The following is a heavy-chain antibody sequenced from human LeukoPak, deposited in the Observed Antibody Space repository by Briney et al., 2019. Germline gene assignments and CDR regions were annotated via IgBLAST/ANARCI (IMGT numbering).Heavy chain of an antibody. V-gene: IGHV3-48*02. Sequence: GGSLRLSCAASGFTFSYYSMNWVRQAPRKELEWISYSNTDGTISYADSVKGRFTISRDNAENSLYLQMNSLRDEDTAVYFCVRDRDYAFDFWGQGTMVTVSS. J-gene: IGHJ3*01. CDR2: SNTDGTI. CDR1: GFTFSYYS. CDR3: VRDRDYAFDF.